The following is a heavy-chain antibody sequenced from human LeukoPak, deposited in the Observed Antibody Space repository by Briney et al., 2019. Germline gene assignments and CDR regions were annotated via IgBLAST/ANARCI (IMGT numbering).Heavy chain of an antibody. CDR2: ISWNSGSI. Sequence: PGGSLRLSCAASGFTFDDHGMHWVRQAPGKGLEWVSGISWNSGSIGYADSVKGRFTISRDNAKNSLYLQMNSLRAEDTALYYCAKVIAAAGPSYFDYWGQGTLVTVSS. CDR3: AKVIAAAGPSYFDY. V-gene: IGHV3-9*01. D-gene: IGHD6-13*01. CDR1: GFTFDDHG. J-gene: IGHJ4*02.